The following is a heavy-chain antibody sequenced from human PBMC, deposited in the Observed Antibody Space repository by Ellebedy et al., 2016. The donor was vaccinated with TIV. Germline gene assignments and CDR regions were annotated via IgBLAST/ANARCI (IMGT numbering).Heavy chain of an antibody. J-gene: IGHJ4*02. Sequence: PGGSLRLSCAASGFTFSSYAMTWVRQAPGKGLEWVSSISDSGVRRDYADSVKGRLTISRDNSKNTLYLQMNSLRVEDTALYYCAKATQWLGRSCFDYWGQGTLVTVSS. CDR3: AKATQWLGRSCFDY. D-gene: IGHD6-19*01. CDR1: GFTFSSYA. CDR2: ISDSGVRR. V-gene: IGHV3-23*01.